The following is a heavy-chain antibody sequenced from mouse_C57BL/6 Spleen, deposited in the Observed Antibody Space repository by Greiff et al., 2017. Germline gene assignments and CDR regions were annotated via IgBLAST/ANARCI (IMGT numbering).Heavy chain of an antibody. V-gene: IGHV1-20*01. D-gene: IGHD2-1*01. Sequence: VQLQQSGPELVKPGDSVKISCKASGYSFTGYFMNWVMQSHGKSLEWIGRINPYNGDTFYNQKFKGKATLTVDKSSSTAHMELRSLTSEDAAVYYCARCKDGNFFAYWGQGTLVTVSA. CDR1: GYSFTGYF. CDR2: INPYNGDT. CDR3: ARCKDGNFFAY. J-gene: IGHJ3*01.